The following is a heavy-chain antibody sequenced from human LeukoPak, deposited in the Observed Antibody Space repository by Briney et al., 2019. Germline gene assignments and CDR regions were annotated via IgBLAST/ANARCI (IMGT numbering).Heavy chain of an antibody. CDR1: GYTFTGYY. Sequence: GASVKVSCKASGYTFTGYYMHWVRQAPGQGLEWMGWINPNSGGTNYAQKFQGRVTMTRDTSISTAYMELSRLRSDDTAVYYCARDSSSGEWWFDPWGQGTLVTVSS. D-gene: IGHD6-13*01. CDR2: INPNSGGT. J-gene: IGHJ5*02. CDR3: ARDSSSGEWWFDP. V-gene: IGHV1-2*02.